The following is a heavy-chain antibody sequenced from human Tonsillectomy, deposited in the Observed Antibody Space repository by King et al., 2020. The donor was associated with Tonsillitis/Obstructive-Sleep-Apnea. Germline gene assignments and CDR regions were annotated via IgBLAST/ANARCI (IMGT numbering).Heavy chain of an antibody. J-gene: IGHJ3*02. CDR1: GVTFRHYA. D-gene: IGHD5-24*01. V-gene: IGHV3-30*04. CDR3: ARGEMATISPAFDI. CDR2: ISYDGSDK. Sequence: VQLVESGGGVVQPGRSRRLSCVASGVTFRHYAMHWVRQSPGKGLEWAALISYDGSDKYYADSVKGRFTVSRDNSKNTLYLQMNFLRPEDTAGYYCARGEMATISPAFDIWGQGTMVTVSS.